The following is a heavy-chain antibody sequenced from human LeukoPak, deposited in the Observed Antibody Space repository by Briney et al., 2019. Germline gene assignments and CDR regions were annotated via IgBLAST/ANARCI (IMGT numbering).Heavy chain of an antibody. CDR3: ARAVFRPAAVDY. D-gene: IGHD2-2*01. CDR1: GYTFTGYY. CDR2: INPNSGGT. V-gene: IGHV1-2*02. J-gene: IGHJ4*02. Sequence: ASVKVSCKASGYTFTGYYMHWVRQAPGQGLEWMGWINPNSGGTNYAQKFQGRVTMTRDPSISTAYMELSRLRSDDTAVYYCARAVFRPAAVDYWGQGTLVTVSS.